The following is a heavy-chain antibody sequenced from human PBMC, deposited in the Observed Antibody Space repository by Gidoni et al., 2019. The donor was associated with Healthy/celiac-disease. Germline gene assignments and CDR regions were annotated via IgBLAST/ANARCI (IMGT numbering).Heavy chain of an antibody. CDR1: GFTFSSYA. CDR3: AKAQRALYSSSWYEYYYYGMDV. CDR2: ISGSGGST. V-gene: IGHV3-23*01. J-gene: IGHJ6*02. Sequence: EVQLLESGGGLVQPGGSLRLSCADSGFTFSSYAMSWVRQAPGKGLEWVSAISGSGGSTYYADSVKGRFTISRDNSKNTLYLQMNSLRAEDTAVYYCAKAQRALYSSSWYEYYYYGMDVWGQGTTVTVSS. D-gene: IGHD6-13*01.